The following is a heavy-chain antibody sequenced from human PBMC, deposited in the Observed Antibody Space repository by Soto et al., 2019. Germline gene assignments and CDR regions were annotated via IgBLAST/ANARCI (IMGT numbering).Heavy chain of an antibody. D-gene: IGHD6-6*01. V-gene: IGHV2-5*01. CDR1: GFSLSTSGVG. CDR3: ARGLAACPVFAFDI. J-gene: IGHJ3*02. Sequence: QGTLKESGPTLVKPTQTLTLTCSFSGFSLSTSGVGVGWIRQPQGKALEWLAHIYWSGDEQYRPTLKSRLSITKDTSKNQVVLTMTYMDPVDTATYYGARGLAACPVFAFDIWGQGTMVTVSS. CDR2: IYWSGDE.